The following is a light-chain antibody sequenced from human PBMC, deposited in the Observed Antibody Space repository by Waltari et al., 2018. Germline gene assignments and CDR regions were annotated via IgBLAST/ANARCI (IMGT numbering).Light chain of an antibody. CDR2: GSS. Sequence: EIVLTQSPGTLSLSQGERATLSCRASQSVSSNYLAWYQQRPGQAPRLPIHGSSSRATGIPDRFSGSGSGTDFTLTISRLEPEDFAVYYCQQYGRSWNTFGQGTKLEIK. CDR3: QQYGRSWNT. V-gene: IGKV3-20*01. CDR1: QSVSSNY. J-gene: IGKJ2*01.